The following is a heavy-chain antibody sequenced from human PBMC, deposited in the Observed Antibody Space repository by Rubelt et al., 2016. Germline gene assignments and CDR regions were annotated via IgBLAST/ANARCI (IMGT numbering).Heavy chain of an antibody. CDR3: ARNNIIRGNDASDI. Sequence: QVQLVQSGAEVKKPGASVKVSCKVSGYTLTELSMHWVRQAPGQGLEWMGIINPSGGSTSYELKFQGRVTMTRDTSTSAVYMELSSLRSEDTAVYYCARNNIIRGNDASDIWGQGTMVTVSS. CDR1: GYTLTELS. J-gene: IGHJ3*02. D-gene: IGHD1/OR15-1a*01. V-gene: IGHV1-46*03. CDR2: INPSGGST.